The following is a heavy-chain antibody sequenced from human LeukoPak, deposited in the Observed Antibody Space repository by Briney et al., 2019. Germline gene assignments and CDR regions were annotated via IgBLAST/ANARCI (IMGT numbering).Heavy chain of an antibody. CDR3: VRGGESTWS. V-gene: IGHV3-74*01. Sequence: GGSLRLSCAASGFTFSSYWMHWVRQAPGKGPGWVSRINNDGSGTTYADSVKGRFTISRDDAKNTQYLQMNSLRAEDMAVYYCVRGGESTWSWGQGTLVTVSS. D-gene: IGHD2-15*01. J-gene: IGHJ5*02. CDR1: GFTFSSYW. CDR2: INNDGSGT.